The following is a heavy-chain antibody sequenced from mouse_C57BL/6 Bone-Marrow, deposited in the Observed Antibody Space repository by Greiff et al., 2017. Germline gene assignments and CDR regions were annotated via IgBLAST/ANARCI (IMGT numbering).Heavy chain of an antibody. CDR3: AGAFYFDY. V-gene: IGHV5-4*03. CDR2: ISDGGSYT. CDR1: GFTFSSYA. Sequence: EVNLVESGGGLVKPGGSLKLSCAASGFTFSSYAMSWVRQTPEKRLEWVATISDGGSYTYYPDNVKGRFTISRENAKNNLYLQMSHMKSEDPAMYYCAGAFYFDYWSQGTTRTVSS. J-gene: IGHJ2*01.